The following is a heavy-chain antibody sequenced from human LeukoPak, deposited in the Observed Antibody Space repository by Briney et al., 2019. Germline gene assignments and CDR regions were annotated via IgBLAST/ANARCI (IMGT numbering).Heavy chain of an antibody. CDR2: INPDSGGT. J-gene: IGHJ5*02. D-gene: IGHD5-18*01. V-gene: IGHV1-2*02. Sequence: SVKVSCKASGYSFTDYYMHWVRQAPGQGLEWMGWINPDSGGTNYAQKFQGRVTMTRDTSISTAYMELSSLRSDDTAVYYCARGEYNYGRDWFDPWGQGTLVTVSS. CDR1: GYSFTDYY. CDR3: ARGEYNYGRDWFDP.